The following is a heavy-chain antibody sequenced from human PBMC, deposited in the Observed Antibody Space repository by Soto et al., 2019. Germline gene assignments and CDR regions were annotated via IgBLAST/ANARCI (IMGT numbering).Heavy chain of an antibody. D-gene: IGHD2-15*01. J-gene: IGHJ6*02. Sequence: GESLKISCKGSGYSFTSYWIGWVRQMPGKGLGWVGIIYPGDSDTRYSPSFQGQVTISADKSISTAYLQWSSPKASDTAMYYCARHQDCSGGSCYSGYYYYGMDVWGQGTTVTVSS. V-gene: IGHV5-51*01. CDR3: ARHQDCSGGSCYSGYYYYGMDV. CDR1: GYSFTSYW. CDR2: IYPGDSDT.